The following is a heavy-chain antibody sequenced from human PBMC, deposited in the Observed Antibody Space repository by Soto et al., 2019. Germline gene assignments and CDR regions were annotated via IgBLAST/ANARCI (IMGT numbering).Heavy chain of an antibody. J-gene: IGHJ6*03. CDR1: CGSISSYY. Sequence: SETLSLTCTVSCGSISSYYWSWIRQPPGKGLEWIGYIYYSGSTNYNPSLKSRVTISVDTSKNQFSLKLSSVTAADTAVYYCARISLVTLDYYYYMDVWGKGTTVTVSS. CDR3: ARISLVTLDYYYYMDV. CDR2: IYYSGST. V-gene: IGHV4-59*08. D-gene: IGHD2-8*02.